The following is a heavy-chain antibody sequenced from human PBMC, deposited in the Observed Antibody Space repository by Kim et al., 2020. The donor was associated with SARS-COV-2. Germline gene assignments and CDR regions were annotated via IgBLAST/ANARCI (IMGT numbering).Heavy chain of an antibody. CDR2: VYHSGRT. V-gene: IGHV4-59*01. J-gene: IGHJ6*01. CDR1: GASFSDYS. CDR3: ARDRVIHPKVALRKNYY. Sequence: SETLSLTCTLSGASFSDYSWTWIRQPPGKGLEWVGSVYHSGRTSYNSSLKSRVTISLDTSKNQISLKLISVTPADSAIYYCARDRVIHPKVALRKNYY. D-gene: IGHD2-21*01.